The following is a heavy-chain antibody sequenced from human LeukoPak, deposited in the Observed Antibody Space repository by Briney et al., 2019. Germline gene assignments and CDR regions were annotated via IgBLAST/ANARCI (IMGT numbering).Heavy chain of an antibody. CDR3: ARKISSTRLGYYYMDV. Sequence: GGSLRLSCAASGFTFSSYAMSWVRQAPGKGLEWVSAISGSGGSTYYADSVKGRFTISRDNSKNTLYLQMNSLRAEDTAVYYCARKISSTRLGYYYMDVRGKGTTVTVSS. D-gene: IGHD2-2*01. CDR1: GFTFSSYA. CDR2: ISGSGGST. V-gene: IGHV3-23*01. J-gene: IGHJ6*03.